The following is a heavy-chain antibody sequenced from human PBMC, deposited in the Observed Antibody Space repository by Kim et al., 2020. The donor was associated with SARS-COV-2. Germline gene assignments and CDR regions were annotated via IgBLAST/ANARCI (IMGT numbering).Heavy chain of an antibody. V-gene: IGHV3-23*01. J-gene: IGHJ5*01. Sequence: GGSLRLSCAPSGFTFSSYAMSWVRQAPGKGLEWVSAISHSGDSTFYSNSVKGRFTISRDKSKNTLYLQMNSLRAEDTAVYYCAKGSGTSCYSPSDSWG. CDR1: GFTFSSYA. D-gene: IGHD2-2*02. CDR2: ISHSGDST. CDR3: AKGSGTSCYSPSDS.